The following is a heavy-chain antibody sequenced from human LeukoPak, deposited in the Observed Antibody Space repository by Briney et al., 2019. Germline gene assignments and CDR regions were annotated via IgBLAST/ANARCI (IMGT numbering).Heavy chain of an antibody. D-gene: IGHD3-22*01. V-gene: IGHV4-31*03. Sequence: SQTLSLTCTVSGGSISSGGYYWSWIRQHPGKGLEWIGYIYYSGSTYYNPSLKSRVTISVDTSKSQFSLKLSSVTAADTAVYYCASRYYDSSVGLDWGQGTLVTVSS. CDR2: IYYSGST. J-gene: IGHJ4*02. CDR1: GGSISSGGYY. CDR3: ASRYYDSSVGLD.